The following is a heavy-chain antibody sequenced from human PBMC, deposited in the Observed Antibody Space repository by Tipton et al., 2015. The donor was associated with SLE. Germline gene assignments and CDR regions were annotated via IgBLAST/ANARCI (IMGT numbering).Heavy chain of an antibody. Sequence: TLSLTCTVSGGSIRSYYWGWIRQPPGKGLEWIGSIYYSGSTYYNPSLKSRVTISVDTSKNQFSLKLSSVTAADTAVYYCARPMGGYSSGWGNWFDPWGQGTLVTVSS. J-gene: IGHJ5*02. D-gene: IGHD6-19*01. CDR3: ARPMGGYSSGWGNWFDP. CDR1: GGSIRSYY. V-gene: IGHV4-39*01. CDR2: IYYSGST.